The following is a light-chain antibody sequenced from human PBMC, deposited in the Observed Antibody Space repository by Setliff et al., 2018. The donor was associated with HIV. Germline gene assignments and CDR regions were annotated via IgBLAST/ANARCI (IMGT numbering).Light chain of an antibody. V-gene: IGLV2-14*01. CDR2: EVN. Sequence: QSALAQPASVSGSPGQSITISCTGSSSDIGLYNFVSWYQQHPGKAPKLIIYEVNNRPSGVSSRFSGSKSGNTASLTISGLQAEDEADYYCSSYAGAYSFGVFGTGTKVTV. CDR1: SSDIGLYNF. CDR3: SSYAGAYSFGV. J-gene: IGLJ1*01.